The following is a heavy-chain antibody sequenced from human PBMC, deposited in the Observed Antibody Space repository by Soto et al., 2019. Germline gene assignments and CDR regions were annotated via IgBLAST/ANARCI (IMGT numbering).Heavy chain of an antibody. Sequence: QVQLVQSGAEVKEPGSSVKVSCKASGGTFSSYTFSWVRQAPGQGLEWMGRIIPILGIANYAQKFQGRVTRTADKVTSTASMELTSLSSDDTAVYYCATQDPAEPFDYWGQGTLVTVSS. V-gene: IGHV1-69*02. CDR1: GGTFSSYT. CDR3: ATQDPAEPFDY. CDR2: IIPILGIA. J-gene: IGHJ4*02.